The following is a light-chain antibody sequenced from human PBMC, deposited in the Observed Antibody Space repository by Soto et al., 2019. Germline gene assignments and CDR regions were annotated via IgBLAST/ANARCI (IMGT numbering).Light chain of an antibody. V-gene: IGKV3-20*01. J-gene: IGKJ4*01. CDR2: GAS. CDR3: HQYDIAPLT. CDR1: QSVSSSY. Sequence: EIVLTQSPGTLSLSPGERATLSCRASQSVSSSYLAWDQQKPGQAPRLLIDGASSRATGIPDRFSGSGCGTDSNLTISRLEPEDFAVYYCHQYDIAPLTFGGGTKVEIK.